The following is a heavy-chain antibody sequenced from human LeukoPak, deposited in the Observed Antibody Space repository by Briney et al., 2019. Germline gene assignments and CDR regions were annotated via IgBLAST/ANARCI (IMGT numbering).Heavy chain of an antibody. V-gene: IGHV3-7*01. CDR3: ARANNWNARYYYYYYMDV. Sequence: GGSLRLSCAASGFTFSSYWMSWVRQAPGKGLEWVANIKQDGSEKYYVDSVKGRFTISRDNAKNSLYLQMNSLRAEDTAVYYCARANNWNARYYYYYYMDVWGKGTTVTVSS. D-gene: IGHD1-1*01. CDR1: GFTFSSYW. J-gene: IGHJ6*03. CDR2: IKQDGSEK.